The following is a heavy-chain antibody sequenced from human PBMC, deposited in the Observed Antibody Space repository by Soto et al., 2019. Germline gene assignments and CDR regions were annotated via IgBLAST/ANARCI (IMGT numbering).Heavy chain of an antibody. V-gene: IGHV3-7*01. J-gene: IGHJ4*02. CDR3: ARERELYSR. CDR2: IKEDGSEK. Sequence: GGSLRLSCAASGFTFSNYWMSWVRQAPGKGLEWVANIKEDGSEKYYVDSVKGRFTISRDNAENSLYLQMNSLRAEDTAVYYCARERELYSRWGQGTQVTVSS. D-gene: IGHD1-26*01. CDR1: GFTFSNYW.